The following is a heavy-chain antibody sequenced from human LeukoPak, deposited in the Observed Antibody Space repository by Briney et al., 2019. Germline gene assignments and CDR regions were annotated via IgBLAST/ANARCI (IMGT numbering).Heavy chain of an antibody. Sequence: ASVKVSCKASGYTFTSYDMNWVRQATGQGLEWMGWMNPNSGNTGYAQKFQGRVTMTRNTSISTAYMELSSLTSEDTAVYYCARYYYDSSGYYLVDYWGQGTLVTVSS. J-gene: IGHJ4*02. CDR3: ARYYYDSSGYYLVDY. CDR1: GYTFTSYD. V-gene: IGHV1-8*01. D-gene: IGHD3-22*01. CDR2: MNPNSGNT.